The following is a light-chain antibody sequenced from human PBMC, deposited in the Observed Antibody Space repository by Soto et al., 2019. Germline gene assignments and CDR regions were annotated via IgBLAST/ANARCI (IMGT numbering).Light chain of an antibody. V-gene: IGLV1-47*01. CDR3: AAWDDSLSGGV. CDR2: RDN. Sequence: PVLTQPPSSSGTPGQRVTISCSGSSSNIGSNYVYWYQQLPGTAPKLLIYRDNQRPSGVPERFSGSKSGTSASLAISGHLSEDEADYYCAAWDDSLSGGVFGTGTQLTVL. J-gene: IGLJ1*01. CDR1: SSNIGSNY.